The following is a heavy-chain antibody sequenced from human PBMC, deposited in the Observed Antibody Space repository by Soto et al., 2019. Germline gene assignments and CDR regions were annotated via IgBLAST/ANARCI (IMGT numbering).Heavy chain of an antibody. CDR2: IYYSGST. CDR1: GGSISSSSYY. J-gene: IGHJ3*02. CDR3: ARAYYDFWSGGNDAFDI. V-gene: IGHV4-39*01. D-gene: IGHD3-3*01. Sequence: QLQLQESGPGLVKPSETLSLTCTVSGGSISSSSYYWGWIRQPPGKGLEWIGSIYYSGSTYYNPSLKSRVTISVYTSKNQFSLKLSSVTAADTSVYYCARAYYDFWSGGNDAFDIWGQGTMVTVSS.